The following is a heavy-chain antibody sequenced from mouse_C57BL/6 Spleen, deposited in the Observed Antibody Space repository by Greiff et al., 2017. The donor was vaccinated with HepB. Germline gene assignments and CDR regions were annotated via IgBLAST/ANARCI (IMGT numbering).Heavy chain of an antibody. CDR2: ISDGGSYT. CDR1: GFTFSSYA. D-gene: IGHD1-1*01. Sequence: EVKLQESGGGLVKPGGSLKLSCAASGFTFSSYAMSWVRQTPEKRLEWVATISDGGSYTYYPDNVKGRFTISRDNAKNNLYLQMRHLKSEDTAMYYCARGEGRYYYGSSSWYFDYWGQGTTLTVSS. V-gene: IGHV5-4*03. CDR3: ARGEGRYYYGSSSWYFDY. J-gene: IGHJ2*01.